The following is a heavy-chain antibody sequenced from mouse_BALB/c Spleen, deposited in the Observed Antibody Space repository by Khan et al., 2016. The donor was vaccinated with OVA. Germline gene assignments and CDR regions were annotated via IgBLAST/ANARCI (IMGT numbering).Heavy chain of an antibody. J-gene: IGHJ3*01. D-gene: IGHD4-1*01. Sequence: EVQLVESGGDLVKPGGSLKLSCAASGFTFSSYSMSWVRQTPDKRLEWLASISSGGDYTYYPDSVKGRFTISRDNAKHTLYLHMSDLKSEDTAMYYCAYHLTGWFAYWGQGTLVTVSA. CDR3: AYHLTGWFAY. V-gene: IGHV5-6*01. CDR1: GFTFSSYS. CDR2: ISSGGDYT.